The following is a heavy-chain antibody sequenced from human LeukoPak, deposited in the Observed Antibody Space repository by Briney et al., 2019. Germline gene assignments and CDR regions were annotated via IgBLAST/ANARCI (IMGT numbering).Heavy chain of an antibody. J-gene: IGHJ4*02. D-gene: IGHD1-1*01. CDR1: GFTLNRSW. V-gene: IGHV3-7*01. Sequence: GGSLRLSCATSGFTLNRSWMNWVRQAPGKGLEWVANMDPSGSHKRYMDSVEGRFTISKDSPGTSFYLEMYNMRDEDTAIYYCAIWRPGNYWGQGSLVTVSS. CDR3: AIWRPGNY. CDR2: MDPSGSHK.